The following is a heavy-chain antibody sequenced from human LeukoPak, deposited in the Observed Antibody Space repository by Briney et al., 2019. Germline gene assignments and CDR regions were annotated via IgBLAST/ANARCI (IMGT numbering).Heavy chain of an antibody. CDR1: GGSFSGYH. CDR2: INHSGST. V-gene: IGHV4-34*01. J-gene: IGHJ6*03. D-gene: IGHD5-18*01. Sequence: SETLSLTCAVYGGSFSGYHWSWIRQPPGKGLEWIGEINHSGSTNYNPSLKSRVTISVDTSKNQFSLKLSSVTAADTAVYYCARGTRGYSYGNYYYYMDVWGKGPRSPSP. CDR3: ARGTRGYSYGNYYYYMDV.